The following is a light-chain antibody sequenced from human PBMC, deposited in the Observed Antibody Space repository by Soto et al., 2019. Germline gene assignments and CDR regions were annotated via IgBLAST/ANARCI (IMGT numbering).Light chain of an antibody. CDR1: SSNIGARYE. CDR2: EDI. Sequence: QSVLTQPPSVSGAPGQTVTISCTGSSSNIGARYEVHWYQQLPGTAPKLLIYEDIKRPSGVPDRFSGSKSGASASLAITGLLSEDEAEYYCQSYDSRLSAVVFGGGTQLTVL. J-gene: IGLJ2*01. V-gene: IGLV1-40*01. CDR3: QSYDSRLSAVV.